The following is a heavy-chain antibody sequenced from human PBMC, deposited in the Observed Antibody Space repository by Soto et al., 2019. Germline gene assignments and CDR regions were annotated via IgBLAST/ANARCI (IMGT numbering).Heavy chain of an antibody. D-gene: IGHD2-15*01. J-gene: IGHJ3*02. CDR1: GFTFSSYS. Sequence: GGSLRLSCAASGFTFSSYSMNWVRQAPGKGLEWVSSISSSSSYIYYADSVKGRFTISRDNAKNSLYLQMNSLRAEDTAVYYCARELGYCSGGSCYSGAGDLPGAFDIWGQGTMVTVSS. CDR2: ISSSSSYI. CDR3: ARELGYCSGGSCYSGAGDLPGAFDI. V-gene: IGHV3-21*01.